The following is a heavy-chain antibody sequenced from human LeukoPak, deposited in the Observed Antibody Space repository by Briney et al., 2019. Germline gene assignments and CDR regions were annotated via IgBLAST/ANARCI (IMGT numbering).Heavy chain of an antibody. Sequence: SETLSLTCTVSGGSMSSYYWSWIRQPPGKGLEWIGYIYYSGSTNYNPSLKSRVTISLDTSKIKFSLKLSSVSAADTAVYYCARSELLWFGGVNSGFDYWGQGTLVTVSS. D-gene: IGHD3-10*01. CDR2: IYYSGST. CDR1: GGSMSSYY. J-gene: IGHJ4*02. CDR3: ARSELLWFGGVNSGFDY. V-gene: IGHV4-59*01.